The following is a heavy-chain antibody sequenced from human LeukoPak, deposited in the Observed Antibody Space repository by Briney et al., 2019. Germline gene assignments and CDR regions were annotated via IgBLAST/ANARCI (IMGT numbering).Heavy chain of an antibody. CDR2: VGRSFVTA. Sequence: GARVPLSWKASGGTCSSYSVRRVGQERGEGGEWVGGVGRSFVTANYAQKFQGRVTITADESTSTAYMELSSLRSEDTAVYYCARDRNYYDSSGYYYEYNWFDPWGQGALVTVSS. J-gene: IGHJ5*02. V-gene: IGHV1-69*01. D-gene: IGHD3-22*01. CDR3: ARDRNYYDSSGYYYEYNWFDP. CDR1: GGTCSSYS.